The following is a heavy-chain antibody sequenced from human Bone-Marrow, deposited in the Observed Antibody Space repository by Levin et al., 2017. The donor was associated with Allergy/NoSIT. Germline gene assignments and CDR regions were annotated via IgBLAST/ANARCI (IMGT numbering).Heavy chain of an antibody. CDR1: GDTFSNSD. D-gene: IGHD2-8*01. Sequence: KISCKTSGDTFSNSDISWFRQAPGQGLEWVGGIIPLFGTTNYAQKFQDRVTLTADISTSTAYMEFSRLTSEDTAVYYCARAPSPLYVDYWGQGTLVPVSS. CDR3: ARAPSPLYVDY. V-gene: IGHV1-69*06. J-gene: IGHJ4*02. CDR2: IIPLFGTT.